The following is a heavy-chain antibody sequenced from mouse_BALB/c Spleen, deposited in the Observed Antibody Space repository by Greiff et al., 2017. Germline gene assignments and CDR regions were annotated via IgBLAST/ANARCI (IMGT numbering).Heavy chain of an antibody. CDR3: ARVDGNYEAY. CDR2: IDTSDSYT. D-gene: IGHD2-1*01. Sequence: QVQLKQPGAELVMPGASVKMSCKASGYTFTDYWMHWVKQRPGQGLEWIGAIDTSDSYTSYNQKFKGKATLTVDESSSTAYMQLSSLTSEDSAVYYCARVDGNYEAYWGQGTLVTVSA. V-gene: IGHV1-69*01. J-gene: IGHJ3*01. CDR1: GYTFTDYW.